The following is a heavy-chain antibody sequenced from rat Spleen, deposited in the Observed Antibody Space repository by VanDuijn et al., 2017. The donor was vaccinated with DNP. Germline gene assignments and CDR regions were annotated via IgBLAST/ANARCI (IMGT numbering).Heavy chain of an antibody. Sequence: EVQLVESDGGLVQPGRSLKLSCGASGFTFSDYYMAWVRQAPTKGLEWVATISYDGSSTYYRDSVKGRFTISRDNAKSTLYLQMDSLRSDDTATYYCTTGLGFDYWGQGVMVTVSS. J-gene: IGHJ2*01. CDR3: TTGLGFDY. CDR1: GFTFSDYY. D-gene: IGHD1-7*01. V-gene: IGHV5-29*01. CDR2: ISYDGSST.